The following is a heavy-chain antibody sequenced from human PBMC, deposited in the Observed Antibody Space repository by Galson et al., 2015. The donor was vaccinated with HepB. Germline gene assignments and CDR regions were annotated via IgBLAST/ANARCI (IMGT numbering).Heavy chain of an antibody. D-gene: IGHD1-14*01. Sequence: ETLSLTCSVSGYSISNGYTWAWIRQPPGKGLESIGSIYHSGSTYFNPSLKSRVTISVDTSKNQFSLKLNSVTAADTAVYYCARVKTNIWYLDNWGQGTLVIVSS. CDR1: GYSISNGYT. CDR2: IYHSGST. V-gene: IGHV4-38-2*02. CDR3: ARVKTNIWYLDN. J-gene: IGHJ4*02.